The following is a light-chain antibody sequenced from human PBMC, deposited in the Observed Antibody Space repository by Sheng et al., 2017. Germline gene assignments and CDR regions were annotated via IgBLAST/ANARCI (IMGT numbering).Light chain of an antibody. V-gene: IGKV1-5*03. CDR3: QQYNSYPRT. CDR2: KAS. Sequence: DIQMTQSPSTLSASVGDSVTITCWASQSSSTWLAWYQQKPGKAPKLLIYKASTLESGVPSRFSGSGSGTEFSLTISSLQPDDFATYYCQQYNSYPRTFGQRTKV. J-gene: IGKJ1*01. CDR1: QSSSTW.